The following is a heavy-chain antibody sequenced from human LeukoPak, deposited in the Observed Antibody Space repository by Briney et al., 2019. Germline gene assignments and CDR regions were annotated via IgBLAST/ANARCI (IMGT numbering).Heavy chain of an antibody. D-gene: IGHD3-10*01. V-gene: IGHV1-69*05. CDR2: IIPIFGTA. J-gene: IGHJ6*03. CDR1: GGTFTSYA. CDR3: ATRQSRSNYYGSGSYYNWGSVYYYYYMDV. Sequence: SVKVSCKASGGTFTSYAISWVRQAPGQGLEWMGGIIPIFGTANYAQKFQGRVTITTDESTSTAYMELSSLRSEDTAVYYCATRQSRSNYYGSGSYYNWGSVYYYYYMDVWGKGTTVTVSS.